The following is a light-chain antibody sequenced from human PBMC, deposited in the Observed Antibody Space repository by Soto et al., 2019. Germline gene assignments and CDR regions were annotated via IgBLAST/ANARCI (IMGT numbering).Light chain of an antibody. Sequence: QSALTQPPSASGSPGQSVTISCTGPSSDVGGYNFVSWYQQHPGKAPKLMIYEVNTRPSGVPDRFSGSKSGNTASLTVSGLQAEDEADYYCSSYAGSNNLLFGGGTKLTVL. V-gene: IGLV2-8*01. CDR2: EVN. J-gene: IGLJ2*01. CDR1: SSDVGGYNF. CDR3: SSYAGSNNLL.